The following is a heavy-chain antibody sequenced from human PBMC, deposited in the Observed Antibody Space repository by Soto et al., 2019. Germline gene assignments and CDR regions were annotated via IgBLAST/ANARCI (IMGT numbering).Heavy chain of an antibody. J-gene: IGHJ4*01. CDR2: INWNGASA. Sequence: AGGSLILSCAASGFTFSSFGMSWVRQAPGKGLEWISGINWNGASAGYADSVKGRFTISRDNAKNSLYLQMNSLRAEDTALYYCARGLNKAALSFEYWGQGTLVTVSS. V-gene: IGHV3-20*04. CDR1: GFTFSSFG. CDR3: ARGLNKAALSFEY. D-gene: IGHD6-25*01.